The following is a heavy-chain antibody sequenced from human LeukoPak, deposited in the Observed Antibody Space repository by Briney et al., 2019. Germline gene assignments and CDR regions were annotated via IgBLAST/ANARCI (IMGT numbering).Heavy chain of an antibody. CDR2: IKSKTDGGTT. V-gene: IGHV3-15*01. CDR3: TTSVQYCSSTSCYQGNYFEY. D-gene: IGHD2-2*01. CDR1: GFSVSTNY. Sequence: PGGSLRLSCAASGFSVSTNYMSWVRQAPGKGLEWVGRIKSKTDGGTTDYGAPVKGRFNISRDDSKNTLYLQMNSLKTEDTAVYYCTTSVQYCSSTSCYQGNYFEYWGQGTLVTVSA. J-gene: IGHJ4*02.